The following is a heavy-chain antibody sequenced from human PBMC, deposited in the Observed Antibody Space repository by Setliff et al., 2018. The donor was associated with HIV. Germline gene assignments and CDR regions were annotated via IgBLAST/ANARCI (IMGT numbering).Heavy chain of an antibody. V-gene: IGHV1-3*01. CDR2: LNAGNGDT. Sequence: ASVKVSCKASGYPFTSYALHWVRQAPGQRLEWMGWLNAGNGDTKYSQNFQDRVAITRDTSASTAYMELSSLRSEDTAVYYCARAQTYYSDSSGYYSQYWGQGTLVTVSS. J-gene: IGHJ4*02. D-gene: IGHD3-22*01. CDR3: ARAQTYYSDSSGYYSQY. CDR1: GYPFTSYA.